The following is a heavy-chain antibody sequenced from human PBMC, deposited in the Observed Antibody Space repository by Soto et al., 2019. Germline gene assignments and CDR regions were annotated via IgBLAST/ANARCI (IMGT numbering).Heavy chain of an antibody. CDR3: ARLRDGYNSLNFDY. D-gene: IGHD5-12*01. CDR1: GGSISSGGYY. V-gene: IGHV4-61*08. J-gene: IGHJ4*02. Sequence: PSETLSLTCTVSGGSISSGGYYWSWIRQPPGKGLEWIGYIYYSGSTNYNPSLKSRVTISVDTSKNQFSLKLSSVTAADTAVYYCARLRDGYNSLNFDYWGQGTLVTVSS. CDR2: IYYSGST.